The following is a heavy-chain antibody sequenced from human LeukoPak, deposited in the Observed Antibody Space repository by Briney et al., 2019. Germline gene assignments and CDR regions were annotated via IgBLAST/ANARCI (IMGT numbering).Heavy chain of an antibody. CDR2: IIPILGIA. J-gene: IGHJ4*02. CDR1: GGTFSSYA. Sequence: GASVKVSCKASGGTFSSYAISWVRQAPGQGLEWMGRIIPILGIANYAQKFQGRVTITADKSTSTAYMELSSLRSEDTAVYYCARSAVLGGSGSYYQGEFDYWGQGTLVTVSS. V-gene: IGHV1-69*04. D-gene: IGHD3-10*01. CDR3: ARSAVLGGSGSYYQGEFDY.